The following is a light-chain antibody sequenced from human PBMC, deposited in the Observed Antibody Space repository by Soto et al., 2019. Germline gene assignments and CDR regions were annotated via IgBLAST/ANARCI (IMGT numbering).Light chain of an antibody. Sequence: EIVMTQSPATLSVSPGERATLSCRASQGVSSNLAWYQQKPGQAPRLLIYGASTRATGIPARFSGSGSGTEFTLTISSLQSEDFAVYYCQQYINWPVTFGQGTKVEIK. CDR3: QQYINWPVT. CDR1: QGVSSN. CDR2: GAS. V-gene: IGKV3-15*01. J-gene: IGKJ1*01.